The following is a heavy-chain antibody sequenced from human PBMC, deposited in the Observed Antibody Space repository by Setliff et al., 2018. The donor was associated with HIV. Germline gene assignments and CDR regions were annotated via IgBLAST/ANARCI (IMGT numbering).Heavy chain of an antibody. D-gene: IGHD6-19*01. V-gene: IGHV4-39*01. Sequence: SETLSLTCAVSGGSIISSTYHCSWIRQPPGRGLEWIGDVYYSGNTYYNSSLKSRVTISVDTSKNQLSLKLSSVTATDTAVYYCARRTAVAGHWNFDLWGRGTLVTVSS. J-gene: IGHJ2*01. CDR3: ARRTAVAGHWNFDL. CDR1: GGSIISSTYH. CDR2: VYYSGNT.